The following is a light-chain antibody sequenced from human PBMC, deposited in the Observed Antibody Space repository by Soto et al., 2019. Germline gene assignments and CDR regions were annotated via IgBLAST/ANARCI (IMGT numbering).Light chain of an antibody. CDR3: QQRSNWPPSIT. CDR2: EAS. V-gene: IGKV1-27*01. Sequence: DIQMTQSPSSLSASVGDRVTITCRASQCIRHYLAWYQQKPGKVPKLLIYEASNLQSGVPSRFRGGGSGTEFTLTISSLEPEDFAVYYCQQRSNWPPSITFGQGTRLEIK. CDR1: QCIRHY. J-gene: IGKJ5*01.